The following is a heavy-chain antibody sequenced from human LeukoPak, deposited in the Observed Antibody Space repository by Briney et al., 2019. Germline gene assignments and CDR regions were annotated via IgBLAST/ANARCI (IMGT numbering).Heavy chain of an antibody. CDR3: ARCGRSGWYGGYYYMDV. Sequence: ASVKVSCNASDYTFTSYGISWLRQSPGHRLEWMGWISAYNGNTNYAQNLQGRVTMTTDTSTRKAYMEVRSLRSDDTAVYYCARCGRSGWYGGYYYMDVWGKGTTVTVSS. CDR2: ISAYNGNT. J-gene: IGHJ6*03. D-gene: IGHD6-19*01. V-gene: IGHV1-18*01. CDR1: DYTFTSYG.